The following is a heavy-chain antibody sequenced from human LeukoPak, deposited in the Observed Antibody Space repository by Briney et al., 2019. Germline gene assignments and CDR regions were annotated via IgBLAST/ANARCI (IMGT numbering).Heavy chain of an antibody. V-gene: IGHV3-21*01. CDR1: GFTFSSYS. CDR2: ISSSSSYI. D-gene: IGHD3-22*01. J-gene: IGHJ1*01. Sequence: GRSLRLSCAASGFTFSSYSMNWVRQAPGKGLEWVSSISSSSSYIYYADSVKGRFTISRDNAKNSLYLQMNSLRAEDTAVYYCARERGPDYYYDSSGYYRGYFQHWGQGTLVTVSS. CDR3: ARERGPDYYYDSSGYYRGYFQH.